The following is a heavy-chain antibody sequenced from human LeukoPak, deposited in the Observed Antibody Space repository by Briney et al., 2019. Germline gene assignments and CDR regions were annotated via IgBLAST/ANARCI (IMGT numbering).Heavy chain of an antibody. CDR1: GFTFDDYA. J-gene: IGHJ4*02. CDR3: AKADWNDLAFDY. CDR2: ISWNSGSI. V-gene: IGHV3-9*01. Sequence: GRSLSLSCAASGFTFDDYAMHWVRQAPGKGLEWVSGISWNSGSIGYADSVKGRFTISRDNAKNSLYLQMNSLRAEDTALYYCAKADWNDLAFDYWGQGTLVTVSS. D-gene: IGHD1-1*01.